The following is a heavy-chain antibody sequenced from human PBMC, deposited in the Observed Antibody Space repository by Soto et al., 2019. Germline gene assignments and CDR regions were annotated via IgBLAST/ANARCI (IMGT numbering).Heavy chain of an antibody. Sequence: EVQLVESGGGLVQPGGSLRLSCSASGFTVSSSYINWVRQAPGKGLEWVSTFYSGGKTYYADSVKGRFTISRHSSENTLYLQMNSLRSEDTAVHCCAIAGKYCTTGTCYPASMGVWGQGATVTLSS. J-gene: IGHJ6*02. CDR1: GFTVSSSY. D-gene: IGHD2-15*01. CDR3: AIAGKYCTTGTCYPASMGV. CDR2: FYSGGKT. V-gene: IGHV3-53*04.